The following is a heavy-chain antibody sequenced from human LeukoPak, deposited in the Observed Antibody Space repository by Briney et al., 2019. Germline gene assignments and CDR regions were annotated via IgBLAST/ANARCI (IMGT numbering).Heavy chain of an antibody. CDR3: AKDTRWFGELYYDY. V-gene: IGHV3-23*01. CDR1: GFTVSSNY. Sequence: GGSLRLSCAASGFTVSSNYMSWVRQAPGKGLEWVSAISGSGGSIYYADSVKGRFTISRDNSKNTLYLQMNSLRAEDTAVYYCAKDTRWFGELYYDYWGQGTLVTVSS. CDR2: ISGSGGSI. J-gene: IGHJ4*02. D-gene: IGHD3-10*01.